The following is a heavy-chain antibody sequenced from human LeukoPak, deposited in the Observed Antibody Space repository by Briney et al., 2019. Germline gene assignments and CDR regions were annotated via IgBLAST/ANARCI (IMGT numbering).Heavy chain of an antibody. J-gene: IGHJ4*02. CDR2: IGRDGDNT. CDR1: GFTFSSYW. CDR3: TRDFWGIDY. V-gene: IGHV3-74*01. D-gene: IGHD7-27*01. Sequence: GGSLRLSRAASGFTFSSYWMYWVRQAPGKGLVWVSHIGRDGDNTNYADSVKGRFTVSRDNTKNTLYLHMKSLRAEDTAVYFCTRDFWGIDYWGQGTLVTVSS.